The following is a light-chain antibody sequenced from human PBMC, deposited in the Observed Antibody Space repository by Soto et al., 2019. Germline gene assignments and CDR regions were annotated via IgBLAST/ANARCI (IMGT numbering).Light chain of an antibody. V-gene: IGKV3-15*01. CDR3: EQYNNSPIT. CDR1: QYIGSN. J-gene: IGKJ5*01. Sequence: EILMTQSPATLSVSPGERATLSCRASQYIGSNLAWYQQKPGQAPRLLIYGASTRATGIPARFSGSGSGTESTLTISSLQSEDFEVYYCEQYNNSPITFGQGTRLEIK. CDR2: GAS.